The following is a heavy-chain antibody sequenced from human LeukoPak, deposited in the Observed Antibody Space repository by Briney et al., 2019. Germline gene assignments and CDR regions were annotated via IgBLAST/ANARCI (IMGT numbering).Heavy chain of an antibody. J-gene: IGHJ4*02. V-gene: IGHV3-30*02. CDR2: IRYDGSNK. Sequence: GGSLRLSCAASGFTFSSYGMHWVRQAPGKGLEWVAFIRYDGSNKYYADSVKGRFTISRDHSKNTLYLQMNSLRAEDTAVYYCAKDRSSSGCYYYYFDYWGQGTLVTVSS. CDR3: AKDRSSSGCYYYYFDY. D-gene: IGHD3-22*01. CDR1: GFTFSSYG.